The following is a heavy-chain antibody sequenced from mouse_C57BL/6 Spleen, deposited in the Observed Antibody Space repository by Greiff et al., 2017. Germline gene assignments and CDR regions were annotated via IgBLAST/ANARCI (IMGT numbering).Heavy chain of an antibody. CDR1: GFNIKDYY. Sequence: VQLKESGAELVKPGASVKLSCTASGFNIKDYYMHWVKQRTEQGLEWIGRIDPEDGETKYAPKFPGKATITADTSSNTAYLQLSSLTSEDTAVYYCARSNWVDYWGQGTTLTVAS. J-gene: IGHJ2*01. V-gene: IGHV14-2*01. CDR3: ARSNWVDY. D-gene: IGHD4-1*01. CDR2: IDPEDGET.